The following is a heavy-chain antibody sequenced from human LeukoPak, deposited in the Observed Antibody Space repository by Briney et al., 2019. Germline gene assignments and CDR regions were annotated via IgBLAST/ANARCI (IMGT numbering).Heavy chain of an antibody. CDR3: TTEAEWFGELLYFDY. CDR1: GFTFGDYA. J-gene: IGHJ4*02. D-gene: IGHD3-10*01. V-gene: IGHV3-49*04. CDR2: IRSKAYGGTT. Sequence: SLRLSCTASGFTFGDYAMSWVRQAPGKGLEWVGFIRSKAYGGTTEYAASVKGRFTISRDDSKSIAYLQMNSLKTEDTAVYYCTTEAEWFGELLYFDYWGQGTLVTVSS.